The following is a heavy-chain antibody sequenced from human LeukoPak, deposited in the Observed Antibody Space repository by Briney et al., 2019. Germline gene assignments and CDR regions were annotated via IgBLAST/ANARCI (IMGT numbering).Heavy chain of an antibody. CDR2: IIPILGIA. D-gene: IGHD2-15*01. CDR1: GGTFSSYA. V-gene: IGHV1-69*04. Sequence: SVKVSCKASGGTFSSYAISWVRQAPGQGLEWMGRIIPILGIANYAQKLQGRVTMTTDTSTSTAYMELRSLRSDDTAVYYCARGGSGGSCYSSTCWFDPWGQGTLVTVSS. CDR3: ARGGSGGSCYSSTCWFDP. J-gene: IGHJ5*02.